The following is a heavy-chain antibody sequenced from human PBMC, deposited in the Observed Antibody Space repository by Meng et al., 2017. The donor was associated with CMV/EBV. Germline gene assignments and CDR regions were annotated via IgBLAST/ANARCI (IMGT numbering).Heavy chain of an antibody. J-gene: IGHJ4*02. V-gene: IGHV3-30*02. CDR1: GFTFSSYC. Sequence: GGSLRLSCAASGFTFSSYCMHWVRQAPGKGLEWVAFIRYDGSNKYYADSVKGRFTISRDNSKNTLYLRMNSLRAEDTAVYYCAKDNPFGYCVGDCYFRYFDYWGQGTLVTVSS. D-gene: IGHD2-21*01. CDR2: IRYDGSNK. CDR3: AKDNPFGYCVGDCYFRYFDY.